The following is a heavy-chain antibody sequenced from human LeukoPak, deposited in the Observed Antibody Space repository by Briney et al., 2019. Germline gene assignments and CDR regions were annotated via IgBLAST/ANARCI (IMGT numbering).Heavy chain of an antibody. J-gene: IGHJ4*02. V-gene: IGHV1-46*01. D-gene: IGHD6-19*01. Sequence: ASVKVSCKGSGYTFTSYYMHWVRQAPGQGLEWMGIINPSGGSTSYAQKFQGRVTMTRDTSTSTVYMELSSLRSEDTAVYYCAREVSQYSSGWTALDYWGQGTLVTVSS. CDR1: GYTFTSYY. CDR2: INPSGGST. CDR3: AREVSQYSSGWTALDY.